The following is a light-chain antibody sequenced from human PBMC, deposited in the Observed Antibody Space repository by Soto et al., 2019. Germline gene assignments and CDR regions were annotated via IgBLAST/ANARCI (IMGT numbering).Light chain of an antibody. CDR3: HQRSNWHYLT. CDR1: QSVSGY. J-gene: IGKJ4*01. CDR2: DAS. Sequence: EIVLTQSPDTLSLSTGERATLSCRASQSVSGYLGWYQQKPGQAPRLLIYDASNRAYGVPARFRGSGSGTNVTLTIAILEPEDFAVYYCHQRSNWHYLTLGGGIRV. V-gene: IGKV3-11*01.